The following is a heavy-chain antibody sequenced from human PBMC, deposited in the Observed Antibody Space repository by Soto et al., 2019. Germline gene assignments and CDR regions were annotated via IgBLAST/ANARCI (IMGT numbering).Heavy chain of an antibody. CDR1: GFTFSSYA. Sequence: GGSLRLSCAASGFTFSSYAMSWVRQAPGKGLEWVSAISGSGGSTYYADSVKGRFTISRDNSKNTLYLQMNSLRAEDTAVYYCAKDDGYSSSWYYFDYWGQGTLVTVYS. D-gene: IGHD6-13*01. CDR3: AKDDGYSSSWYYFDY. CDR2: ISGSGGST. V-gene: IGHV3-23*01. J-gene: IGHJ4*02.